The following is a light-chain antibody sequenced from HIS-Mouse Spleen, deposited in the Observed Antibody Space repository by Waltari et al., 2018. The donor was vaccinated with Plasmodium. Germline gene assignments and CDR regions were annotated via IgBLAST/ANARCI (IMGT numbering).Light chain of an antibody. CDR1: QSIRSH. V-gene: IGKV1-39*01. CDR2: AAA. Sequence: DIQMTQSPSSLSASVGDRVTITCRASQSIRSHLNWYQQKPGKAPKLLIYAAARLQSGVPSRFSGSGSGTDFTLTISSLQPEDFATYYCQQSYSTPWTFGQGTRVEIK. CDR3: QQSYSTPWT. J-gene: IGKJ1*01.